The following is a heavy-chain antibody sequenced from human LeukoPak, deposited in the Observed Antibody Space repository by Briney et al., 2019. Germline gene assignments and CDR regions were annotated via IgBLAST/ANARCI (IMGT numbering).Heavy chain of an antibody. CDR2: TSGSGGSS. CDR1: GFTFGNYA. D-gene: IGHD2-2*01. Sequence: GGSLRLSCAASGFTFGNYAMTWVRQAPGKGVEYVTSTSGSGGSSYYAASVQGRFTISRDNPRNTLYLQMNNLRIDDTAVYYCARGPRVPSPTYYFEFWGQGVLVTVSS. J-gene: IGHJ4*02. CDR3: ARGPRVPSPTYYFEF. V-gene: IGHV3-23*01.